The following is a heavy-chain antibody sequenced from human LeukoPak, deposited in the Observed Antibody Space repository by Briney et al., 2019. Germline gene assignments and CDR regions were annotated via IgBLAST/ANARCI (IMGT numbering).Heavy chain of an antibody. Sequence: SETLSLTCAVYGDSFGRHYWAWIRQSQGRGLDWIGEINLRGSTSYSPSLTSRVTISQDTSKNQFSLRLTSMTSADTAVYYCARGGPYLSANWYSHPSSYFDPWGQGTVVTVSS. J-gene: IGHJ5*02. CDR3: ARGGPYLSANWYSHPSSYFDP. CDR1: GDSFGRHY. V-gene: IGHV4-34*01. D-gene: IGHD1/OR15-1a*01. CDR2: INLRGST.